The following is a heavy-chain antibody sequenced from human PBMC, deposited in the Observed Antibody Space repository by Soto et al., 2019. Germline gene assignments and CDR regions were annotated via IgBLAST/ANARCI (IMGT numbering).Heavy chain of an antibody. Sequence: PGGSLRLSCSASGFTFSSYTMHWVRQAPGKGLEYVSAISTNGGTTYYADSVKGRFTISRDNSKNTLYLRMSSLRPEDTAVYYCVKDHYDSRGYYYLSGFDYWGQGTLVTVSS. J-gene: IGHJ4*01. CDR3: VKDHYDSRGYYYLSGFDY. CDR2: ISTNGGTT. CDR1: GFTFSSYT. D-gene: IGHD3-22*01. V-gene: IGHV3-64D*06.